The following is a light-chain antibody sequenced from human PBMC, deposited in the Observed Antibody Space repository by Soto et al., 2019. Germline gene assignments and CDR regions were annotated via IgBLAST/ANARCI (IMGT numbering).Light chain of an antibody. J-gene: IGKJ1*01. Sequence: DIQMTPSPSTLSASVGDRVTITCRASQSISSWLAWYQQKPGKAPKLLIYKASSLESGVPSRFSGSGSGTEFTLTISSLQPDDFATYYCQQYNSYSETFGQGTKVEI. V-gene: IGKV1-5*03. CDR3: QQYNSYSET. CDR2: KAS. CDR1: QSISSW.